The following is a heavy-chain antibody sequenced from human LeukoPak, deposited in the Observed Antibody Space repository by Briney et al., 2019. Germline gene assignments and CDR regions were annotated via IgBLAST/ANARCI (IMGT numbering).Heavy chain of an antibody. V-gene: IGHV4-4*07. CDR2: VFSRGTT. Sequence: PSETLSLTCTVSGGSMNNYYWNWIRQSPKKGLEWIGFVFSRGTTNFNPSFRSRLTMSIDTSRNQFSLRLTSMTAADTAVYFCARSWAAKWELPGQFDSWDQGRLVTVSS. CDR3: ARSWAAKWELPGQFDS. J-gene: IGHJ4*02. D-gene: IGHD1-26*01. CDR1: GGSMNNYY.